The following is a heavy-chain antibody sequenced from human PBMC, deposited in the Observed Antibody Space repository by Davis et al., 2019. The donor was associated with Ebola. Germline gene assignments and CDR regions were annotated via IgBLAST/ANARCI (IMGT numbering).Heavy chain of an antibody. CDR1: GGSFSGYY. V-gene: IGHV4-34*01. D-gene: IGHD7-27*01. Sequence: SQTHSLTCAVYGGSFSGYYWSWIRQPPGKGLEWIGEINHSGSTNYNPSLKSRVTISVDTSKNQFSLKLSSVTAADTAVYYCARGCRSLGKDAFDIWGQGTMVTVSS. CDR3: ARGCRSLGKDAFDI. CDR2: INHSGST. J-gene: IGHJ3*02.